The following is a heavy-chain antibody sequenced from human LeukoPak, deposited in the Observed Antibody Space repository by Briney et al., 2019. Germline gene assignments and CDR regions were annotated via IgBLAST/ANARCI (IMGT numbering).Heavy chain of an antibody. CDR3: ASGQYYYGSGSYYKQDY. D-gene: IGHD3-10*01. Sequence: GGSLRLPCAASGFSFSSYSMNWVRQAPGRGLEWVSSFTSTSYIYYADSVRGRFTISRDNAKNSLYLQMNSLRAEDTAVYYCASGQYYYGSGSYYKQDYWGQGTLVTVSS. CDR1: GFSFSSYS. J-gene: IGHJ4*02. CDR2: FTSTSYI. V-gene: IGHV3-21*01.